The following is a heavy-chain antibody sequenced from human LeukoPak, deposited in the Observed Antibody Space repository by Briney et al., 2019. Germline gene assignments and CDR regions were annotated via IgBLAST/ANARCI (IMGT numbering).Heavy chain of an antibody. V-gene: IGHV3-23*01. J-gene: IGHJ4*02. CDR1: GSSFINYA. CDR2: IYNTGDYT. CDR3: AKSGARWSHFDY. Sequence: PGGSLRLSCAASGSSFINYAMNWVRQAPGKGPEWVADIYNTGDYTYYADSVKGRFTISRDNSKNTLYLQMNSLRDGDTALYYCAKSGARWSHFDYWGQGVLVTVSS. D-gene: IGHD3-3*01.